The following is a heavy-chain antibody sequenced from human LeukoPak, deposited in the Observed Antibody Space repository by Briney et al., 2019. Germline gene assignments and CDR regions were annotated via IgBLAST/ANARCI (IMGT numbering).Heavy chain of an antibody. Sequence: SETLSLTCTVSGGSISSSYWSWIRQPPGKGLEWIGYIYYSGSTNYNPSLKSRVTMSVDTSKNQFSLKLTSVTAADTAVYYCAGYLYGDSRFDPWGQGTLVTVSS. CDR2: IYYSGST. CDR1: GGSISSSY. V-gene: IGHV4-59*01. CDR3: AGYLYGDSRFDP. J-gene: IGHJ5*02. D-gene: IGHD4-17*01.